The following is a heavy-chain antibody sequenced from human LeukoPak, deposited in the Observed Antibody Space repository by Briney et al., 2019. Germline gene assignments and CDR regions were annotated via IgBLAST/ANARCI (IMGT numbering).Heavy chain of an antibody. D-gene: IGHD5-18*01. CDR2: IYSAGST. J-gene: IGHJ4*02. CDR1: GFSVSSNY. V-gene: IGHV3-53*01. CDR3: ASGLRAVWIQLSGPDY. Sequence: GGSLRLSCAASGFSVSSNYMCWVRQAPGKGLEWVSPIYSAGSTYYADAVKGRCTISRDNSKNTLYLHMNNLRVEDTAVYYCASGLRAVWIQLSGPDYWGQGALVTVS.